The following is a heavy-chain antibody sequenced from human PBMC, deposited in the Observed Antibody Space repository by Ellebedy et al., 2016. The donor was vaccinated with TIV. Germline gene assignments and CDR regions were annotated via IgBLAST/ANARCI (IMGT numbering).Heavy chain of an antibody. CDR3: ARSAMAAAGDDY. V-gene: IGHV3-21*01. Sequence: PGGSLRLSCAASGFTFSTYSMNWVRQAPGKGLGWVSSISSNSNYIYYADSVRGRVTISRDNAKRSLYLQMNSLRADDTAVYYCARSAMAAAGDDYWGQGTLVTVSS. CDR1: GFTFSTYS. J-gene: IGHJ4*02. D-gene: IGHD6-13*01. CDR2: ISSNSNYI.